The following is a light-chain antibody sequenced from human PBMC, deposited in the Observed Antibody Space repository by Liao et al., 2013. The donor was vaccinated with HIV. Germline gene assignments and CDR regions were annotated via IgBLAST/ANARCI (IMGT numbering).Light chain of an antibody. CDR3: QAWDSSTYV. Sequence: SYELTQPPSVSVSPGQTASITCSGDKLGDKYACWYQQKPGQSPVLVIYQDSKRPSGIPERFSGSNSGNTATLTISGTQAMDEADYXCQAWDSSTYVFGTGTKVTVL. CDR1: KLGDKY. J-gene: IGLJ1*01. V-gene: IGLV3-1*01. CDR2: QDS.